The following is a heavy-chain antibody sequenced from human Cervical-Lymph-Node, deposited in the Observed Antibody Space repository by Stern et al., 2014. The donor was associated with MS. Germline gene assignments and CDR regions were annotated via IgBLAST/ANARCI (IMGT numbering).Heavy chain of an antibody. Sequence: QLQLQESGPGLVKPSETLSLTCTVSGGSISSYYWSWIRQPPGKGLEWIGYIYYSGSTNYNPSLKSRVTISVDTSKNQFSLKLSSVTAADTAVYYCARDREGVGATNLYYYYGMDVWGQGTTVTVSS. CDR1: GGSISSYY. J-gene: IGHJ6*02. CDR3: ARDREGVGATNLYYYYGMDV. V-gene: IGHV4-59*01. CDR2: IYYSGST. D-gene: IGHD1-26*01.